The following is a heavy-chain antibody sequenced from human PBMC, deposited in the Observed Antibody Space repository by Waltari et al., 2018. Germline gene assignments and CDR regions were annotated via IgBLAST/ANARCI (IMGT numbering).Heavy chain of an antibody. CDR1: GGSISSNSYY. CDR3: ARHLKRVGQLAPYYYYYYMDV. J-gene: IGHJ6*03. V-gene: IGHV4-39*01. D-gene: IGHD6-6*01. CDR2: IYYSGST. Sequence: QLQLPESGPGLVKPSETLSLPCPVPGGSISSNSYYWGWIRQPPGKGLEWIGSIYYSGSTYYHPSLKSRLPISVDTSKNQFSLKLSPVTAADTAVYYCARHLKRVGQLAPYYYYYYMDVWGKGTTVTVSS.